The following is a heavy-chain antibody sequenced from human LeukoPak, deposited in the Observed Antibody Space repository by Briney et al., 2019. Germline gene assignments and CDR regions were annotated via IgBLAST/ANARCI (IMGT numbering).Heavy chain of an antibody. CDR2: IYYTGST. V-gene: IGHV4-59*01. Sequence: SETLSLTCTVSGGSINSDYWSWLRQPPGKGLEWIGYIYYTGSTNYNPSLKNRVTISVDTSRNQFSLKMSSVTAADTAVYYCARTSSGWYSTFDYWGQGTLVTVSS. CDR3: ARTSSGWYSTFDY. D-gene: IGHD6-19*01. CDR1: GGSINSDY. J-gene: IGHJ4*02.